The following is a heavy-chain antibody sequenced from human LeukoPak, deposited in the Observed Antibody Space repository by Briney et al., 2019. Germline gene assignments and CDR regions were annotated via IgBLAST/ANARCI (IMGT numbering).Heavy chain of an antibody. Sequence: SVKVSCKASGGTFSSYAISWVRQAPGQGLEWMGGIIPIFGTANYAQKFQGRVTITADESTSTAYMELSSLRSEDTAVYYCARAWVGSSGWYSPYYFDYWGQGTLVTVSS. CDR3: ARAWVGSSGWYSPYYFDY. D-gene: IGHD6-19*01. V-gene: IGHV1-69*01. CDR2: IIPIFGTA. J-gene: IGHJ4*02. CDR1: GGTFSSYA.